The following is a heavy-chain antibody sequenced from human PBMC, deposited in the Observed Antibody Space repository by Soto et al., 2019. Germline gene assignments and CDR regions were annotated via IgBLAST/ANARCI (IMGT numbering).Heavy chain of an antibody. CDR3: ARDPPTDETPKPSIYYDSSTDYDY. CDR2: IIPIFRTA. Sequence: QVQLVQSGAEVKKPGSSVKVSCKASGGTFSSYAISWVRQAPGQGLEWMGGIIPIFRTANYAQKFQGRVTITADESTSTAYMELSSLRSEDTAVYYWARDPPTDETPKPSIYYDSSTDYDYWGQGTLVTVSS. J-gene: IGHJ4*02. CDR1: GGTFSSYA. D-gene: IGHD3-22*01. V-gene: IGHV1-69*01.